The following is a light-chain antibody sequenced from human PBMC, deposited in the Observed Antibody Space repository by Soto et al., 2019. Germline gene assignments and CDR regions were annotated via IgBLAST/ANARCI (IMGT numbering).Light chain of an antibody. Sequence: QSVLTQPPSMSAAPGQKVTISCSGSSSNIGSNYVSWYQQLPGTAPKLLIYDNNKRPSGIPDRFSGSKSGTSATLGITGLQTGDEADYYCRTWDASLRAVVFGGGTQLTVL. V-gene: IGLV1-51*01. J-gene: IGLJ2*01. CDR2: DNN. CDR3: RTWDASLRAVV. CDR1: SSNIGSNY.